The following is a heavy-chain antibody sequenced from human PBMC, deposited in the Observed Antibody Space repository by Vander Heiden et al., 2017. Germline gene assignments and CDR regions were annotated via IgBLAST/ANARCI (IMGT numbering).Heavy chain of an antibody. J-gene: IGHJ6*02. CDR3: ARDLVYSSSSPYYYYYGMDV. D-gene: IGHD6-6*01. CDR1: GFTFSSYW. Sequence: EVQLVESGGGLVQPGGSLRLSCAASGFTFSSYWMHWVRQAPGKGLVWVSRINSDGSSTSYADSVKGRFTISRDNAKNTLYLQMNSLRAEDTAVYYCARDLVYSSSSPYYYYYGMDVWGQGTTVTVSS. CDR2: INSDGSST. V-gene: IGHV3-74*01.